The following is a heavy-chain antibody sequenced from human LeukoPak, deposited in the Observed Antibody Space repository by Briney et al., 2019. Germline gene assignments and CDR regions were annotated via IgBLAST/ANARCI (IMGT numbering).Heavy chain of an antibody. CDR1: GYTFLSYG. V-gene: IGHV1-18*01. CDR3: ARGFSFGYCSGGSCYSFDY. J-gene: IGHJ4*02. Sequence: ASVKVSCKAYGYTFLSYGVSWVRQAPGQGLEWMGWINSYNGDTNYAQRVQNRLTMTTDTSTSTAYMELRSLRSDDTAVYYCARGFSFGYCSGGSCYSFDYWGQGTLVTVSS. CDR2: INSYNGDT. D-gene: IGHD2-15*01.